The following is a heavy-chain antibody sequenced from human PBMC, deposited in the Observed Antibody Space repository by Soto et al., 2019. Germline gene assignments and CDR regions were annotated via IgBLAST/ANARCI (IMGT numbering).Heavy chain of an antibody. V-gene: IGHV3-30*18. CDR2: ISYDGSNK. CDR1: GFTFSIYG. D-gene: IGHD1-7*01. CDR3: AKLWELDDFDI. J-gene: IGHJ3*02. Sequence: GGSLRLSCAASGFTFSIYGMYWVRQAPGKGLEWVAVISYDGSNKYYADSVKGRFTISRDNSKNTLYLQMNSLRAEDTAVYYCAKLWELDDFDIWGQGTMVTVSS.